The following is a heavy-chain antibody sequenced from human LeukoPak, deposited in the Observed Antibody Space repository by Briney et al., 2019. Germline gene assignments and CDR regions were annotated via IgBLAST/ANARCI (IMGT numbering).Heavy chain of an antibody. CDR3: AKPLEVGYYDILTGYYSPFDP. CDR2: ISGSGGST. V-gene: IGHV3-23*01. J-gene: IGHJ5*02. D-gene: IGHD3-9*01. CDR1: GFTFSSYA. Sequence: GGSLRLSCAASGFTFSSYAMSWVRQAPGKGLEWVSAISGSGGSTYYADSVKGRFTISRDNSKNTLYLQMNSLRAEDTAVYYCAKPLEVGYYDILTGYYSPFDPWGQGTLATVSS.